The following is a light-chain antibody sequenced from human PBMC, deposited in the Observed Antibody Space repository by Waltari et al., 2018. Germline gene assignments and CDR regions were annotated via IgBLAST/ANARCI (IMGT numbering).Light chain of an antibody. V-gene: IGKV3-20*01. J-gene: IGKJ3*01. CDR1: QSVSSNY. CDR2: GAS. Sequence: EIVLTQSPGTLSLSPGERATLSCRASQSVSSNYLAWYQQKPGQAPRLLIYGASSRATGIPDRFSGSGSGTDFTLTISRLEPEDFAVYYCQQYGSSPGLTFGPGTKVDIK. CDR3: QQYGSSPGLT.